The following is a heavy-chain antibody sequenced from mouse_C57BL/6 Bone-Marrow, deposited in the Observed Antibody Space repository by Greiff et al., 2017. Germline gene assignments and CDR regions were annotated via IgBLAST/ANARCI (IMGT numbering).Heavy chain of an antibody. V-gene: IGHV1-69*01. D-gene: IGHD1-1*01. CDR1: GYTFTSYW. J-gene: IGHJ3*01. CDR3: ARDRYYGSSWLAY. Sequence: QVQLQQPGAELVMPGASVKLSCTASGYTFTSYWMHWVKPRPGQGLEWIGEIDPSDSYTNYNQKFKGKSTLTVDKSSSTAYMQLSSLTSEDSAVYYCARDRYYGSSWLAYWGQGTLVTVSA. CDR2: IDPSDSYT.